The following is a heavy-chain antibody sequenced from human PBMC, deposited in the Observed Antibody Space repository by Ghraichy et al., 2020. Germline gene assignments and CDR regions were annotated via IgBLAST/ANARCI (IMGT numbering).Heavy chain of an antibody. CDR3: ARDQEWRAISSGFDP. D-gene: IGHD3-3*01. Sequence: SETLSLTYTVSGDSLNNYYWSWIRQPPGKGLEWIGSIYHNGRTKYNPSLKSRVTMSVDTSKNQFSLSLTSVTAADTAVFYCARDQEWRAISSGFDPWGQGTLVSVSP. V-gene: IGHV4-59*01. J-gene: IGHJ5*02. CDR2: IYHNGRT. CDR1: GDSLNNYY.